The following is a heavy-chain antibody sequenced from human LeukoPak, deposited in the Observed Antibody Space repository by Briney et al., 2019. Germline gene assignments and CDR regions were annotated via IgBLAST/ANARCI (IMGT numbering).Heavy chain of an antibody. Sequence: ASVKVSCKASGYTSTGYYMHWVRQAPGQGLEWMGWINPNSGGTNYAQKFQGRVTMTRDTSISTAYMELSRLRSDDTAVYYCARVANWGSSPIGYWGQGTLVTVSS. V-gene: IGHV1-2*02. CDR3: ARVANWGSSPIGY. CDR1: GYTSTGYY. J-gene: IGHJ4*02. D-gene: IGHD7-27*01. CDR2: INPNSGGT.